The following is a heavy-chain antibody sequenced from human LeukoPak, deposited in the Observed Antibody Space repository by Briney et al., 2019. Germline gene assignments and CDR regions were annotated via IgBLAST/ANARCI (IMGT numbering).Heavy chain of an antibody. CDR1: GFTVSSNY. Sequence: GGSLRLSCAASGFTVSSNYMSWVRQAPGKGLEWVSVIYSGGSTYYADSVKGRFTISRDNSKNTLCLQMNSLRAEDTAVYYCARASSTNAFSGMDVWGKGTTVTVSS. D-gene: IGHD2-2*01. J-gene: IGHJ6*04. CDR2: IYSGGST. CDR3: ARASSTNAFSGMDV. V-gene: IGHV3-53*01.